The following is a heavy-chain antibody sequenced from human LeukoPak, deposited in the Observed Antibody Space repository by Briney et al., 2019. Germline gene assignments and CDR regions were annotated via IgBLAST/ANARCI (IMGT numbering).Heavy chain of an antibody. V-gene: IGHV4-34*01. CDR3: ARGLKGYYYGPGSYYNRDYYYYYYMDV. J-gene: IGHJ6*03. D-gene: IGHD3-10*01. Sequence: SETLSLTCAVYGGSFSGYYWSWIRQPPGKGLEWIGEINHSGSTTYNPSPKSRVTISVVTSKNQFSLKLSSVTAADTAVYYCARGLKGYYYGPGSYYNRDYYYYYYMDVWGKGTTVTVSS. CDR1: GGSFSGYY. CDR2: INHSGST.